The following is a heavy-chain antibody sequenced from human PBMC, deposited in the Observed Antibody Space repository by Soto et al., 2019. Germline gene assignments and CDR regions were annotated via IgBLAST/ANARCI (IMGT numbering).Heavy chain of an antibody. CDR3: ARDLVEVGYCSGGSCYSPYYYYYYMDV. Sequence: GASVKVSCKASGYTFTSYYMHWVRQAPGQGLEWMGIINPSGGSTSYAQKFQGRVTMTRDTSTSTVYMELSSLRSEDTAVYYCARDLVEVGYCSGGSCYSPYYYYYYMDVWGKGTTVTVSS. V-gene: IGHV1-46*03. D-gene: IGHD2-15*01. CDR2: INPSGGST. J-gene: IGHJ6*03. CDR1: GYTFTSYY.